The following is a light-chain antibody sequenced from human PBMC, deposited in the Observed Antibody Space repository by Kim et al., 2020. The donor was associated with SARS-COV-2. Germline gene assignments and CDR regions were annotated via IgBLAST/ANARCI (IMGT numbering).Light chain of an antibody. V-gene: IGKV3-20*01. CDR1: QSVSSSY. Sequence: LSPGERATLSCRASQSVSSSYLAWYQQKPGQAPRILIYGASSRATGIPDRFSGSGSGTDFTLTISRLEPEDFAVYYCQQYGSSRTFGQGTKVDIK. J-gene: IGKJ1*01. CDR2: GAS. CDR3: QQYGSSRT.